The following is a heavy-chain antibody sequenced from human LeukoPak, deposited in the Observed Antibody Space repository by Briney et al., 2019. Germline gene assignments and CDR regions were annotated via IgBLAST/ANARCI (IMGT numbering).Heavy chain of an antibody. Sequence: PGCSLRLSCAASGLTVRSNYMSWVRQDPGKGLEGFSVIYSGGTTYYAASVKGLFTTFRDNSKNSLFLQMNSLRAEDTVLYCCVRGWSRQPFDYWGQGTLVTVSS. CDR1: GLTVRSNY. CDR2: IYSGGTT. J-gene: IGHJ4*02. V-gene: IGHV3-53*01. D-gene: IGHD1-26*01. CDR3: VRGWSRQPFDY.